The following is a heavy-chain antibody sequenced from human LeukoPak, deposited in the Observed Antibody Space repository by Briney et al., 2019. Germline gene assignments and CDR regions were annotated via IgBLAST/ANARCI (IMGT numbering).Heavy chain of an antibody. J-gene: IGHJ3*02. CDR3: AREAQFISTTGTFDAIDI. V-gene: IGHV1-2*02. Sequence: ASVKVSCKASGYTFTGYYMHWVRQAPGQGLEWMGWINPNSGGTNYAQKFQGRVTMTRDTSISTAYMELSRLRSDDTAVYYCAREAQFISTTGTFDAIDIWGQGTMVTVSS. CDR1: GYTFTGYY. CDR2: INPNSGGT. D-gene: IGHD1-1*01.